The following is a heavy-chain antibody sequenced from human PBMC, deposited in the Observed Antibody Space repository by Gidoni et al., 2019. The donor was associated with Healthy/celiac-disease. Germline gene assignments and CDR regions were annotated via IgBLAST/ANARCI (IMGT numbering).Heavy chain of an antibody. J-gene: IGHJ4*02. D-gene: IGHD6-13*01. CDR2: FYYSGST. Sequence: LQLQESGPGKVKTSETLSLACTVSGGSISSSRYYWGWIRQPPGKGLVWIGRFYYSGSTYYNPSLTGRVTISVDTSKNQFSLKLSSVTAADTAVDYCSGLGIAENLYDYWGQGTLVTVSS. CDR1: GGSISSSRYY. CDR3: SGLGIAENLYDY. V-gene: IGHV4-39*01.